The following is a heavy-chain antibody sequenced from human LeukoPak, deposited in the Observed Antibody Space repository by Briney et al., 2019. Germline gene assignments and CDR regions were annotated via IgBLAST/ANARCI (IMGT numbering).Heavy chain of an antibody. J-gene: IGHJ4*02. CDR1: GFTFDNYG. Sequence: GGSLRLSCAASGFTFDNYGMSWVRQAPGKGLEWVSGINWNGGSTGYADSVKGRFTISRDNAKSSLYLQMNSLRAEDTALYHCARGLAVPAAILSDYYFDYWGQGTLVTVSS. D-gene: IGHD2-2*02. CDR3: ARGLAVPAAILSDYYFDY. CDR2: INWNGGST. V-gene: IGHV3-20*01.